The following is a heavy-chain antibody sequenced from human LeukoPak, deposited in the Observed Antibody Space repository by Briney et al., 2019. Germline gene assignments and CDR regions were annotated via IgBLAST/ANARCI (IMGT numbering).Heavy chain of an antibody. CDR2: IYYSGST. D-gene: IGHD3-3*01. CDR3: ARDHYDFWSGYPNWFDP. Sequence: PSQTLSLTCTVSGGSISSGDYYWSWIRQPPGKGLEWIGYIYYSGSTYCNPSLKSRVTISVDTSKNQFSLKLSSVTAADTAVYYCARDHYDFWSGYPNWFDPWGQGTLVTVSS. V-gene: IGHV4-30-4*01. J-gene: IGHJ5*02. CDR1: GGSISSGDYY.